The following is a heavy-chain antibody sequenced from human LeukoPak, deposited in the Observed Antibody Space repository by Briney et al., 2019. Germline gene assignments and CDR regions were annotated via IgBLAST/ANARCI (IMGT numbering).Heavy chain of an antibody. D-gene: IGHD3-10*01. Sequence: GASVKVSCKASGYTFTSYYMHWVRQAPGQGLEWMGIINPSGGSTSYAQKFQGRVTMTRDTSTSTVYMELSSLRSEDTAVYYCARSVKTDYYGSGSYEYWGQGTLVTVSS. J-gene: IGHJ4*02. CDR1: GYTFTSYY. V-gene: IGHV1-46*01. CDR2: INPSGGST. CDR3: ARSVKTDYYGSGSYEY.